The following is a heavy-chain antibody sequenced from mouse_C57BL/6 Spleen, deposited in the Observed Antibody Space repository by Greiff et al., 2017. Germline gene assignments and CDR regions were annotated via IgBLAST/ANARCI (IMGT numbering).Heavy chain of an antibody. CDR2: IDPSDSDT. J-gene: IGHJ2*01. CDR1: GYTFTSYW. CDR3: ARETYDYLDY. D-gene: IGHD2-3*01. V-gene: IGHV1-52*01. Sequence: QVQLQQPGAELVRPGSSVQLSCKASGYTFTSYWMHWVKQRPIQGLEWIGNIDPSDSDTHYNQKFKDKATLTVDKSSSTAYMQLSSLTSEDSAVYYCARETYDYLDYWGQGTTLTVSS.